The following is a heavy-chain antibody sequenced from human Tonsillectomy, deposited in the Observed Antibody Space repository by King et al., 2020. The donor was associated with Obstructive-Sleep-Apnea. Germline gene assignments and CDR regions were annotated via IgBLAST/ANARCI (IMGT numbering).Heavy chain of an antibody. Sequence: VQLVESGAEVKKPGASVKVSCKASGYTFTGYYMHWVRQAPGQGLDWMGWINPDTGDTNFAQNFQGKVTMTRDTSISPAYMGLSRLRSDDTAVYYFARNSGYESYCDYWGQGTLATVSS. V-gene: IGHV1-2*02. CDR2: INPDTGDT. J-gene: IGHJ4*02. CDR1: GYTFTGYY. CDR3: ARNSGYESYCDY. D-gene: IGHD5-12*01.